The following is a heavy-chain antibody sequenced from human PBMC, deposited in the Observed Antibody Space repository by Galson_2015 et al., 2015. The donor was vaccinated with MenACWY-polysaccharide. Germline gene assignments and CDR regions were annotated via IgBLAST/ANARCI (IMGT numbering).Heavy chain of an antibody. Sequence: SLRLSCAASGFTFSSYWMHWVRQAPGKGLVWVSRILSDGRSTSYADYARGRFTISRANAKNMLHMQMNGLRGEDTAVYYGTRGSQYSANYGGDWGQGTLVTVSS. J-gene: IGHJ4*02. CDR3: TRGSQYSANYGGD. V-gene: IGHV3-74*01. CDR2: ILSDGRST. D-gene: IGHD6-6*01. CDR1: GFTFSSYW.